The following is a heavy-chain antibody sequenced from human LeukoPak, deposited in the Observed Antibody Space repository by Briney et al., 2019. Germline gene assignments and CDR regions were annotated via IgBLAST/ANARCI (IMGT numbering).Heavy chain of an antibody. J-gene: IGHJ4*02. CDR1: GFTFSSYA. CDR2: ISGSGGST. CDR3: AKGEAKVRGVKPADY. D-gene: IGHD3-10*01. V-gene: IGHV3-23*01. Sequence: GGSLRLSCTASGFTFSSYAMSWVRQAPGKGLEWVSAISGSGGSTYYADSVKGRFTISRDNSKNTLYLQMNSLRAEDTAVYYCAKGEAKVRGVKPADYWGQGTLVTVSS.